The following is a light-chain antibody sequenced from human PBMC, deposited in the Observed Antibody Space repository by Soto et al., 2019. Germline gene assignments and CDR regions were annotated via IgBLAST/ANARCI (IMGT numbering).Light chain of an antibody. CDR1: SSDVGGYNY. CDR3: SSYTGSSTLLV. J-gene: IGLJ2*01. CDR2: DVN. Sequence: QSALTQPASVSGSPGQSITISCTGTSSDVGGYNYVSWYQHHPGKAPKLKIYDVNNRPSGVSNRFSGSKSGNTASLTISGLQAEDEADYYCSSYTGSSTLLVFGGGTQLTVL. V-gene: IGLV2-14*03.